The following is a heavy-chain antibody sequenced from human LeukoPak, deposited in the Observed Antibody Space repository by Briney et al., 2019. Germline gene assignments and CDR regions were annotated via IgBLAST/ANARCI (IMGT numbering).Heavy chain of an antibody. Sequence: GGSLRLSCAASGFTFSSYAVSWVRQAPGKGLEWVSAISGSGGSTYYADSVKGRFTISRDNSKNTLYLQMNSLRAEDTAVYYCAKELDPFYDFWSGYGYWGQGTLVIVSS. D-gene: IGHD3-3*01. CDR3: AKELDPFYDFWSGYGY. V-gene: IGHV3-23*01. J-gene: IGHJ4*02. CDR2: ISGSGGST. CDR1: GFTFSSYA.